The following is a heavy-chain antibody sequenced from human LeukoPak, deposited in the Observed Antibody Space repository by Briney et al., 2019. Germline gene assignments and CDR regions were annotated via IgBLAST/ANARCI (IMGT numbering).Heavy chain of an antibody. V-gene: IGHV4-39*07. J-gene: IGHJ3*02. CDR3: ARDAVVIDAFDI. D-gene: IGHD3-22*01. CDR2: IYYSGST. CDR1: GGSISSSSYY. Sequence: SETLSLTCTVSGGSISSSSYYWGWIRQPPGKGLEWIGSIYYSGSTNYNPSLKSRVTISVDTPKNQFSLKLSSVTAADTAVYYCARDAVVIDAFDIWGQGTMVTVSS.